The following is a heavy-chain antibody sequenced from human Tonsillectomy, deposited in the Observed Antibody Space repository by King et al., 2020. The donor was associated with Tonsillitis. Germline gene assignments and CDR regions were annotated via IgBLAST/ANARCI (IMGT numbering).Heavy chain of an antibody. CDR2: ISHDGNNK. Sequence: VQLVESGGGVVQPGRSLRLSCAASGFTFSSYALHWVRQAPGKGLEWVAIISHDGNNKYYADSVKGRFTVSRDNPKSTLYLRMNSLRVEDTAVYYCAREEGVVITDLGYWGQGTLVTVSS. V-gene: IGHV3-30*04. J-gene: IGHJ4*02. D-gene: IGHD3-3*01. CDR3: AREEGVVITDLGY. CDR1: GFTFSSYA.